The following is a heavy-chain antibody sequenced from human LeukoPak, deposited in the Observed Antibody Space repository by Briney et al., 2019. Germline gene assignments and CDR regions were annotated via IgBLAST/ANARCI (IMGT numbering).Heavy chain of an antibody. J-gene: IGHJ4*02. CDR1: GFTFSSYA. V-gene: IGHV3-23*01. CDR3: AKEARYYDSSGYIPDY. CDR2: ISGSGGST. D-gene: IGHD3-22*01. Sequence: GGSLRLSCAASGFTFSSYAMSWVRQAPGKGLEWVSAISGSGGSTYYADSVKGRFTISRDNSKNTLYLQMNSLRAEDTAVYYCAKEARYYDSSGYIPDYWGQGTLVTVSS.